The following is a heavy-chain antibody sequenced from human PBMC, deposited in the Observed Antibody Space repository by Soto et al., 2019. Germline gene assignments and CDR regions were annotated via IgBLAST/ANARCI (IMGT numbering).Heavy chain of an antibody. CDR3: ARDRAPIVVIPPASPFDP. Sequence: GGSLRLSCAGSGFTFSSYWMHWVRRAPGKGPVWVSRINSDGTYTDYADSVRGRFTISRDNAKSTVYLHMNSLRAEDTAVYYCARDRAPIVVIPPASPFDPWGQGTLVTVSS. J-gene: IGHJ5*02. CDR1: GFTFSSYW. D-gene: IGHD2-2*01. CDR2: INSDGTYT. V-gene: IGHV3-74*01.